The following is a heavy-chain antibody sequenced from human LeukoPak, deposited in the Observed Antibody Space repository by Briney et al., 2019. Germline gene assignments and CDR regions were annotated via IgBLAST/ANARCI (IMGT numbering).Heavy chain of an antibody. CDR1: GFTVSSNY. J-gene: IGHJ4*02. V-gene: IGHV3-53*01. CDR2: IYSGGST. CDR3: ARVTYYYDSSGDTYYFDY. Sequence: GGSLRLSCAASGFTVSSNYMSWVRQAPGKGLEWVSVIYSGGSTYYADSVKGRFTISRDNSKNTLYLQMNSLRAEDTAVYYCARVTYYYDSSGDTYYFDYWGQGTLVTVSS. D-gene: IGHD3-22*01.